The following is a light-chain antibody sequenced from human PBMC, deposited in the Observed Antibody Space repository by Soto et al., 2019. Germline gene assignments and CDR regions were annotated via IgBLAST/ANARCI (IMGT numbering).Light chain of an antibody. V-gene: IGKV3-20*01. Sequence: EIVMTQSPATLSVSPGERATLSCRASQSVTSNLAWYQQKPGQAPRLLIFDASQRATGVPARFRGSGSGTDFTLSISRLEPEDFAVYFCQQYGSSPTWTFGQGTKVDIK. J-gene: IGKJ1*01. CDR2: DAS. CDR1: QSVTSN. CDR3: QQYGSSPTWT.